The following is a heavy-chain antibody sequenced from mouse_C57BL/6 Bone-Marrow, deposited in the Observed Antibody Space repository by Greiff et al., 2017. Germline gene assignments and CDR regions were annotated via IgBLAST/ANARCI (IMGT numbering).Heavy chain of an antibody. Sequence: QVQLKESGPGILQPSQTLSLTCSFSGFSLSTFGMGVGWIRQPSGKGLEWLAHIWWDDDKYYNPALKSRLTISKDTSKNQVFLKIANVDTADTATYYCARMGIYCDYDGYAMDYWGQGTSVTVSS. D-gene: IGHD2-4*01. V-gene: IGHV8-8*01. J-gene: IGHJ4*01. CDR2: IWWDDDK. CDR3: ARMGIYCDYDGYAMDY. CDR1: GFSLSTFGMG.